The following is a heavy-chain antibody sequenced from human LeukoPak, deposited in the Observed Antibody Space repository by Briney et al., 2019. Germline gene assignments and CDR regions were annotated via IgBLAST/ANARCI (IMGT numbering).Heavy chain of an antibody. D-gene: IGHD3-16*02. CDR3: AITGGVIVNQRPFDY. J-gene: IGHJ4*02. Sequence: GASVKVSCKASGYTFTSYGISWVRQAPGQGLEWMGWISAYNGNTNYAQKLQGRVTMTTDTSTSTAYVELSRLRSDDTAVYYCAITGGVIVNQRPFDYWGQGTLVTVSS. CDR1: GYTFTSYG. CDR2: ISAYNGNT. V-gene: IGHV1-18*01.